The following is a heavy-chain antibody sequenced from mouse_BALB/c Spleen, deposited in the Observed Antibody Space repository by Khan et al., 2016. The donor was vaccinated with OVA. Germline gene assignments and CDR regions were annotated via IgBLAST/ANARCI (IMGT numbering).Heavy chain of an antibody. CDR1: GYTFTSYY. CDR2: INPNDGDT. CDR3: TRSGYGTFPY. D-gene: IGHD2-1*01. J-gene: IGHJ3*01. Sequence: QIQLVQSGAELVKPGASVKLSCKASGYTFTSYYMYWVKQRPGQGLEWIGEINPNDGDTNFNEKFKSKATLTVDKSSSTAYMQLSSLTSEDSAVYYCTRSGYGTFPYGGQGTLVTVSA. V-gene: IGHV1S81*02.